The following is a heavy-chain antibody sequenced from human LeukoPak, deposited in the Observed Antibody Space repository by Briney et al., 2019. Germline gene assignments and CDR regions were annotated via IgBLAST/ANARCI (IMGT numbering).Heavy chain of an antibody. CDR2: ISWNSGSI. V-gene: IGHV3-9*01. J-gene: IGHJ6*02. Sequence: GGSLRLSCAASGFTFDDYAMHWVRQAPGKGLEWVSGISWNSGSIGYADSVKGRFTISRDNAKNSLYLQMNSLRAEDTAVYYCAKMGYCSGGSCYVYGMDVWGQGTTVTVSS. D-gene: IGHD2-15*01. CDR1: GFTFDDYA. CDR3: AKMGYCSGGSCYVYGMDV.